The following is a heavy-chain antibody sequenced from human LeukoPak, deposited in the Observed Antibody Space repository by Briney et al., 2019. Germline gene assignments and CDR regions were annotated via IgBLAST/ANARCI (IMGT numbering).Heavy chain of an antibody. Sequence: ASVKVSCKASGYTFIDYYMHWVRQAPGQGLEWMGWINPNGGGTKYAQKFQGRVTMTRDTSISTAYMELSRLTSDDTAVYYCARSGGRFLDYGDAFDIWGQGTMVTVSS. CDR2: INPNGGGT. D-gene: IGHD4-17*01. CDR3: ARSGGRFLDYGDAFDI. J-gene: IGHJ3*02. CDR1: GYTFIDYY. V-gene: IGHV1-2*02.